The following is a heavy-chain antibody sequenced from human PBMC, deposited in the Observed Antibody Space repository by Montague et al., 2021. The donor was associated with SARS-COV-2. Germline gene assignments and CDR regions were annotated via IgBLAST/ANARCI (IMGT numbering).Heavy chain of an antibody. J-gene: IGHJ3*02. CDR1: GDSVSSKSVA. V-gene: IGHV6-1*01. Sequence: CAISGDSVSSKSVAWNWIRQSPSRGLEWLGRTYYRSKWDSDYAESVKRPLVITPDTSKNQVSLQLNSVIPEDTAVYFCASSGITLTGLDAFDIWGQGTMVTVSS. D-gene: IGHD3-9*01. CDR2: TYYRSKWDS. CDR3: ASSGITLTGLDAFDI.